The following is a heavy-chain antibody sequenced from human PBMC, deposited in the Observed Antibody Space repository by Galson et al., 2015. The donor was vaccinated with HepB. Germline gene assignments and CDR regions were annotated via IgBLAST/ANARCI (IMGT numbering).Heavy chain of an antibody. V-gene: IGHV3-30*03. Sequence: SLRLSCAASGFTFSSYGMHWVRQAPGKGLEWVAVISYDGSNKYYADSVKGRFTISRDNAKNSLYLQMNSLRAEDTAVYYCARAQWELPNWFDPWGQGTLVTVSS. CDR1: GFTFSSYG. CDR3: ARAQWELPNWFDP. CDR2: ISYDGSNK. J-gene: IGHJ5*02. D-gene: IGHD1-26*01.